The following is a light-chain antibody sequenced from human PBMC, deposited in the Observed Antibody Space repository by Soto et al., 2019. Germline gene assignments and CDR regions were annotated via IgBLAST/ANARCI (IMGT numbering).Light chain of an antibody. J-gene: IGKJ2*01. CDR2: GAS. V-gene: IGKV3-20*01. CDR1: QSISRNY. CDR3: QQYGSSPRMYT. Sequence: EIVLTQSPGTLSLSPGERATLSCRASQSISRNYLGWYQQNVGQAPRLLIYGASNRATGIPGRFSGSASGTDFTLTISRLEPEDFAVYYCQQYGSSPRMYTFGQGTKLEIK.